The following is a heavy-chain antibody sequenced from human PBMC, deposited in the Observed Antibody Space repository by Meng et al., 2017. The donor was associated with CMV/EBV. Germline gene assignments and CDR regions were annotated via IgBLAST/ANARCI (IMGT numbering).Heavy chain of an antibody. CDR2: ISGGST. D-gene: IGHD2-15*01. Sequence: GGSLRLSCAASGFTVSSNEMSWVRQAPGKGLEWVSSISGGSTYYADSRKGRFTISRDNAKNSLYLQMNSLRAEDTAVYYCARDLEVVVAATRMSRFDPWGQGTLVTVSS. J-gene: IGHJ5*02. V-gene: IGHV3-38-3*01. CDR1: GFTVSSNE. CDR3: ARDLEVVVAATRMSRFDP.